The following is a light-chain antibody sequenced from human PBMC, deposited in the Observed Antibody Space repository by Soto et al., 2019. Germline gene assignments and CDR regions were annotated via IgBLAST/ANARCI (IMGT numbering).Light chain of an antibody. Sequence: QSALTQPASVSGSPGQSITISCTGTSSDVGVYNYVSWYQQHPGKAPKLMIYEVSNRPSGVSNRFSGSKSGNTASLTISGLQAEHEADYYCTSYTSSSLVVFGGGTKLTVL. V-gene: IGLV2-14*01. J-gene: IGLJ2*01. CDR1: SSDVGVYNY. CDR3: TSYTSSSLVV. CDR2: EVS.